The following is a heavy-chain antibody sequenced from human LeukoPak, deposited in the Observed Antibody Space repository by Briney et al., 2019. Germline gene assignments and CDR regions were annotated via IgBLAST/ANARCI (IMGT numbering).Heavy chain of an antibody. CDR2: ITTSDGNT. Sequence: GGSLRLSCAASGFTFNNYAMSWVRQAPGKGLEWVSTITTSDGNTYYADSVKGRFTVSRDNSKNTLFLQMNSLRAEDTAVYYCAKDGGLWVSAHWGDSWGRGTLVTVSS. CDR3: AKDGGLWVSAHWGDS. D-gene: IGHD7-27*01. CDR1: GFTFNNYA. V-gene: IGHV3-23*01. J-gene: IGHJ4*02.